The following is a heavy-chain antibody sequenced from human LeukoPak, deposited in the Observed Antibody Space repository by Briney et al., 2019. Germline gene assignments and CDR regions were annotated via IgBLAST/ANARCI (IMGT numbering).Heavy chain of an antibody. CDR1: GYTFTSYY. CDR3: ARDYYDSSGHRPAGFGMDV. V-gene: IGHV1-46*01. Sequence: ASVKVSCKASGYTFTSYYMHWVRQAPGQGLEWMGIINPSGGSTSYAQKFQGRVTMTRDTSTSTVYMELSSLRSEDTALYHCARDYYDSSGHRPAGFGMDVWGQGTTVTVSS. D-gene: IGHD3-22*01. CDR2: INPSGGST. J-gene: IGHJ6*02.